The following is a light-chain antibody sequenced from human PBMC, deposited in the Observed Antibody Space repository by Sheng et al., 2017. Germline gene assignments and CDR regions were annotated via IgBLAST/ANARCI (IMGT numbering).Light chain of an antibody. CDR2: WAS. CDR1: QSVLYRSDNKNQ. CDR3: MQALQTAWT. J-gene: IGKJ1*01. Sequence: DIVMTQSPDSLAVSLGERATINCKSSQSVLYRSDNKNQLAWYQQKPGQPPKLLIYWASTRESGVSDRFSGSGSGTDFTLKISRVEAEDVGVYYCMQALQTAWTFGQGTKVEIK. V-gene: IGKV4-1*01.